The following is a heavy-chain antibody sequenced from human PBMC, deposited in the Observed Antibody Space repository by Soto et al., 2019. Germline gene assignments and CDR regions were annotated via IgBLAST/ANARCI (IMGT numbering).Heavy chain of an antibody. CDR2: IYCDDDK. Sequence: QITLKESGPTLVKPTQTLTLTCTFSGFSLSTNAVGVGWIRQPPGKALECLALIYCDDDKRYSPSLKSRLTITKDTSKKQVVLTMTNMDPLDTATYYCAHGYSYAHYFVSWGQGTLVTVSS. J-gene: IGHJ4*02. CDR3: AHGYSYAHYFVS. CDR1: GFSLSTNAVG. V-gene: IGHV2-5*02. D-gene: IGHD5-18*01.